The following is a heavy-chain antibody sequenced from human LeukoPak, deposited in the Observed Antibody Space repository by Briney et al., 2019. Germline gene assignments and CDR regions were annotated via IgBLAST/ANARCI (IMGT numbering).Heavy chain of an antibody. J-gene: IGHJ6*03. CDR2: IYTSGST. V-gene: IGHV4-61*02. Sequence: SETLSLTCTVSGDSISSGGYSWNWIWQPAGKGLEWIGRIYTSGSTNYNPSLKSRVTISVDTSKNQFSLKLTSVTAADTAVYFCARDGNFQGTIYYYYMNVWGKGTTVSIAS. CDR3: ARDGNFQGTIYYYYMNV. CDR1: GDSISSGGYS. D-gene: IGHD2/OR15-2a*01.